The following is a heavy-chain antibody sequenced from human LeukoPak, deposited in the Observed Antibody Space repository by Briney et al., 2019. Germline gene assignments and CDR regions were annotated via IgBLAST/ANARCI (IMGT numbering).Heavy chain of an antibody. J-gene: IGHJ6*02. Sequence: SETLSLTCAVYGGSFSGYYWSWIRQPPGKGLEWIGEINHSGSTNYNPSLKSRVTISVDTSKNQFSLKLSSVTAADTAVYYCARGRGPGDVWGQGTTVTVSS. V-gene: IGHV4-34*01. CDR2: INHSGST. D-gene: IGHD3-10*01. CDR1: GGSFSGYY. CDR3: ARGRGPGDV.